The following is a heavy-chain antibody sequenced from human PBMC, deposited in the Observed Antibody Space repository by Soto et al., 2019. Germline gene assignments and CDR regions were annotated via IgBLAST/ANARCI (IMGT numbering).Heavy chain of an antibody. D-gene: IGHD2-15*01. CDR1: CYTFTSYG. Sequence: ASVKVSCKASCYTFTSYGISWVRRAPGQGLEWMGWISAYNGNTNYAQKLQGRVTMTTDTSTSTAYMELRSLRSDDTAVYYCARNAGVRYCSGGSCYYYGMDVWGQGTTVTVSS. J-gene: IGHJ6*02. CDR2: ISAYNGNT. V-gene: IGHV1-18*04. CDR3: ARNAGVRYCSGGSCYYYGMDV.